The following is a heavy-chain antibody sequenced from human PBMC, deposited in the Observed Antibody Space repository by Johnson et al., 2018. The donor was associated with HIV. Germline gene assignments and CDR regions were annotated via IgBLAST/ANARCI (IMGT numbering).Heavy chain of an antibody. Sequence: VQLVESGGGLVQPGGSLRLSCAASGFTFSSYAMSWVRQAPGKGLAWVSVIYSGGSTYYADSVKGRFTISRDNSKNTLNLQMNSLRAEDTAVYYCAKDRYGGSYPDAFDIWGQGTMVTVSS. V-gene: IGHV3-23*03. J-gene: IGHJ3*02. D-gene: IGHD1-26*01. CDR2: IYSGGST. CDR1: GFTFSSYA. CDR3: AKDRYGGSYPDAFDI.